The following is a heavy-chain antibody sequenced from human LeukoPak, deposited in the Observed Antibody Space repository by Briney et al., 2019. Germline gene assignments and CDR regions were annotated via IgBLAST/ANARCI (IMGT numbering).Heavy chain of an antibody. CDR3: ARGLVAAILDY. CDR1: GGSFSGYY. CDR2: INRSGST. Sequence: PSETLSLTCAVYGGSFSGYYWSWIRQPPGKGLEWIGEINRSGSTNYNPSLKSRVTISVDTSKNQFSLKLSSVTAADTAVYYCARGLVAAILDYWGQGTLVTVSS. J-gene: IGHJ4*02. V-gene: IGHV4-34*01. D-gene: IGHD6-13*01.